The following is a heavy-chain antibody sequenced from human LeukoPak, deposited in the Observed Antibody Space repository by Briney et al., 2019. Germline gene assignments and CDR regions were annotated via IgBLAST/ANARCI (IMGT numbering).Heavy chain of an antibody. CDR2: INSDGNTT. Sequence: GGSLRLSCAASGFTFSSYWMHWVRQAPGKGLVWVSRINSDGNTTNCADSVKGRFTISRDNAKNTLYLQMNSLRAEDTSVYYCARRGAVAGTVDYWGQGTLVTVSS. D-gene: IGHD6-19*01. CDR1: GFTFSSYW. J-gene: IGHJ4*02. CDR3: ARRGAVAGTVDY. V-gene: IGHV3-74*01.